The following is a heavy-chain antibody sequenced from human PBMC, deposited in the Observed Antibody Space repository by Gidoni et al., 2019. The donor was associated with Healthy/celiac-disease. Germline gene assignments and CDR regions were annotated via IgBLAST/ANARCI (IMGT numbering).Heavy chain of an antibody. J-gene: IGHJ6*03. Sequence: QVQLQESGPGLVKPSETLSLTCTVSGGSISSYYWSWIRQPPGKGLEWIGYIYYSGSTNYNPSLKSRVTISVDTSKNQFSLKLSSVTAADTAVYYCARVYSPSSGWYNYYYYMDVWGKGTTVTVSS. V-gene: IGHV4-59*01. CDR1: GGSISSYY. CDR2: IYYSGST. CDR3: ARVYSPSSGWYNYYYYMDV. D-gene: IGHD6-19*01.